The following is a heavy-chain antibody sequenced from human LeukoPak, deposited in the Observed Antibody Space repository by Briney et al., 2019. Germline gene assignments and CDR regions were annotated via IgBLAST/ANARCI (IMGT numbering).Heavy chain of an antibody. D-gene: IGHD3-16*01. CDR2: ISSDGSST. J-gene: IGHJ3*02. Sequence: GGSLRLSCAASGFTFSNYWMHWVRQAPGKGLVWVSRISSDGSSTTYADSVRGRFTISRDNAKNTLFLQMSSLRAEDTAVYYCARGLYAMSRKVFDIWGQGTMVTVSS. V-gene: IGHV3-74*01. CDR3: ARGLYAMSRKVFDI. CDR1: GFTFSNYW.